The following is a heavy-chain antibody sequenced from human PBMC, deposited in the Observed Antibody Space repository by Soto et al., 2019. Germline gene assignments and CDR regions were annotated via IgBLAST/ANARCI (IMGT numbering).Heavy chain of an antibody. J-gene: IGHJ5*02. Sequence: PSETLSLTCDVSGASIKSDTWWSWVRQSPGKGLEWTGEIYHNGRAFDKPSVKGRVTISIDKSNNQFSLNLTSVTAADTAVYYCARADSGPVARGFDPWGQGTLVTVSS. CDR2: IYHNGRA. CDR3: ARADSGPVARGFDP. V-gene: IGHV4-4*02. CDR1: GASIKSDTW.